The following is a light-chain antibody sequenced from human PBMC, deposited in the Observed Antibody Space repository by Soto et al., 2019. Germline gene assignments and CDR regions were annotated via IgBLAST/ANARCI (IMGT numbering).Light chain of an antibody. CDR3: SSYSSSTTHVV. Sequence: QSVLTQPASVSGSPGRSVTISCTGTSTDVGDFNYVSWYQHLPGRAPKLIIYDVTNRPLGISYRFSASKSGRTASLTISGLQAEDEADYYCSSYSSSTTHVVFGGGTKLTVL. V-gene: IGLV2-14*03. J-gene: IGLJ2*01. CDR1: STDVGDFNY. CDR2: DVT.